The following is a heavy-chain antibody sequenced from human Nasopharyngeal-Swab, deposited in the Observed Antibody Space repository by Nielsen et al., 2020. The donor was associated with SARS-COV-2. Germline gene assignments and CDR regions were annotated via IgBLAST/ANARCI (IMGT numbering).Heavy chain of an antibody. CDR2: IDPSDSYT. D-gene: IGHD1-1*01. Sequence: GESLKISCKGSGYSFTSYWISWVRQMPGKGLEWMGRIDPSDSYTNYSPSFQGRVTISADKSISTAYLQWSSLKASDTAMYYCAREVPGSVYFDYWGQGTLVTDSS. V-gene: IGHV5-10-1*01. J-gene: IGHJ4*02. CDR1: GYSFTSYW. CDR3: AREVPGSVYFDY.